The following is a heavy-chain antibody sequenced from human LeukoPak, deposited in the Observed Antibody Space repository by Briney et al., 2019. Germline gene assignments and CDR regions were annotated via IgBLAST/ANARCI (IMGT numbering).Heavy chain of an antibody. Sequence: PSETLSPTCTVSGGSIINHYWSWIRQPAGKGLEWIGRIYSSGSANYSPSLKSRVSMSIDTSNNHFSLNVTSVTAADTALYFCARDVRYASGWSTPESWGQGTLVTVSS. D-gene: IGHD6-19*01. CDR1: GGSIINHY. CDR2: IYSSGSA. J-gene: IGHJ5*02. CDR3: ARDVRYASGWSTPES. V-gene: IGHV4-4*07.